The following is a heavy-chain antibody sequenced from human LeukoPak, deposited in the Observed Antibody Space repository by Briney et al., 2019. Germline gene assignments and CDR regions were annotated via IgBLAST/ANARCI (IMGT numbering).Heavy chain of an antibody. CDR2: ISSSGSTI. J-gene: IGHJ3*02. CDR3: ARGRAGYSSSWGI. D-gene: IGHD6-13*01. V-gene: IGHV3-48*03. Sequence: GGSLRLSCVASRFSFSSYEMSWVRQAPGKGLEWLSYISSSGSTIFYADSVKGRFTISRDNAKNSLYLQMNRLRAEDTAVYYCARGRAGYSSSWGIWGQGTMVTVFS. CDR1: RFSFSSYE.